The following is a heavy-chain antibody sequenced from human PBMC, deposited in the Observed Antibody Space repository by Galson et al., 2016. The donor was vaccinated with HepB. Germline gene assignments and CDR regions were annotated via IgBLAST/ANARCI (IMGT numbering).Heavy chain of an antibody. V-gene: IGHV1-2*02. CDR2: INPNSGGT. D-gene: IGHD6-19*01. Sequence: APGQRLEWMGWINPNSGGTKYAQRFQGRVTMTRDTSIRTAYMDLSRLRSDDTAVYYCARGWDSSGSYISPQHGYFNLWGRGTLVSVSS. J-gene: IGHJ2*01. CDR3: ARGWDSSGSYISPQHGYFNL.